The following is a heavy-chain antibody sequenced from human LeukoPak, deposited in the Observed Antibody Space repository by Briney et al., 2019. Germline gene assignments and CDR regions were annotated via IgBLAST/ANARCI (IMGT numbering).Heavy chain of an antibody. CDR1: GGSISSYY. Sequence: SDPLSLTCTVSGGSISSYYWSWIRQPPGKGLEWIGYIYYSGSTNYNPSLKSRVTISVDTSKNQFSLKLTSVTAADTAVYYCARGETPGSFFDYWGQGTLVTVSS. CDR2: IYYSGST. CDR3: ARGETPGSFFDY. J-gene: IGHJ4*02. D-gene: IGHD3-10*01. V-gene: IGHV4-59*12.